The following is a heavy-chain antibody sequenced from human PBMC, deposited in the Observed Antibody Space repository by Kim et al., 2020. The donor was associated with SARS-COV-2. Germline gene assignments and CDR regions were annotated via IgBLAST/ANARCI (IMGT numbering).Heavy chain of an antibody. J-gene: IGHJ6*02. D-gene: IGHD3-10*01. V-gene: IGHV3-30*04. CDR2: ISYDGSNK. CDR1: GFTFSSYA. Sequence: GGSLRLSCAASGFTFSSYAMHWVRQAPGKGLEWVAVISYDGSNKYYADSVKGRFTISRDNSKNTLYLQMNSLRAEDTAVYYCARMPWFGELAGYYYGMDVWGQGTTVTVSS. CDR3: ARMPWFGELAGYYYGMDV.